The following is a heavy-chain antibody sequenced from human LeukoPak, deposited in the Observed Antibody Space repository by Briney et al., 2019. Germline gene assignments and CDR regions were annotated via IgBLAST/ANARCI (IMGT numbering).Heavy chain of an antibody. J-gene: IGHJ5*02. CDR3: AREKDCSSTSCRAGWFDP. CDR2: ISGSGGST. D-gene: IGHD2-2*01. Sequence: PGGSLRLSCAASGFTFSSYAMSWVRQAPGKGLEWVSAISGSGGSTYYADSVKGRFTISRDNSKNTLYLQMNSLRAEDTAVYYCAREKDCSSTSCRAGWFDPWGQGTLVTVSS. CDR1: GFTFSSYA. V-gene: IGHV3-23*01.